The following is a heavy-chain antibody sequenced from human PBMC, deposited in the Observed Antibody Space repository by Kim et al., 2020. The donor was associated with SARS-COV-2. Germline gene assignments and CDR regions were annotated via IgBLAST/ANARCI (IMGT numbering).Heavy chain of an antibody. CDR1: GFMFSSHA. CDR2: ISAGGHSI. CDR3: AKDQSGDYYYYSGMDV. J-gene: IGHJ6*02. V-gene: IGHV3-23*01. D-gene: IGHD1-26*01. Sequence: GGSLRLSCAASGFMFSSHAMTWVRQAPGKGLERVAIISAGGHSIYYADSVKGRFTVSRDNSKNTLYLQMNSLRAEDTALYFCAKDQSGDYYYYSGMDVWGPGNTLTVSS.